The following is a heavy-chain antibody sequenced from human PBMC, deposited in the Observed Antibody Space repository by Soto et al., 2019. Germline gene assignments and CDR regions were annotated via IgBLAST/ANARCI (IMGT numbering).Heavy chain of an antibody. V-gene: IGHV5-51*01. CDR3: ARLIAAATQGGYYYYGMDV. CDR1: GYSFTSYW. CDR2: IYPGDSDT. J-gene: IGHJ6*02. Sequence: PGGSLKISCKGSGYSFTSYWIGWVRQMPGKGLEWMGIIYPGDSDTRYSPSFQGQVTISADKSINTAYLQWSSLKASDTAMYYCARLIAAATQGGYYYYGMDVWGQGTTVTVSS. D-gene: IGHD6-13*01.